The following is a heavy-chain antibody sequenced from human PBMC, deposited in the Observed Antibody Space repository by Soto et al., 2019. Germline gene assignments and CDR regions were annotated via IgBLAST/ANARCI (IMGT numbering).Heavy chain of an antibody. CDR2: IMPGSSHI. CDR1: GFSFSIYS. D-gene: IGHD2-21*02. J-gene: IGHJ3*01. Sequence: EVQLVESGGGLVQPGGSLRLTCAASGFSFSIYSMNWVRQAPGKGLEWVSYIMPGSSHIFYADSVKGRFTISRDHAKNSMYLQMTGPRAEDPAVYYCAVAKVGTTSIHVFDLWGQGTMVTVSS. CDR3: AVAKVGTTSIHVFDL. V-gene: IGHV3-48*01.